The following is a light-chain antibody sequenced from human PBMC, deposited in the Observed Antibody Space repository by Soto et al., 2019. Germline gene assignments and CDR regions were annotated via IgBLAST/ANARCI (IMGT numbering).Light chain of an antibody. Sequence: QSVLTQPPSASGTPGQRVTISCSGSSSNIGSNSVYWYHQLPGTAPKLLIYGNDERPSGVPDRFSGSKSGNAASLTISGPQAEDEADYYCSSYTSYTTLWVFGGGTKLTVL. CDR2: GND. CDR1: SSNIGSNS. V-gene: IGLV1-44*01. CDR3: SSYTSYTTLWV. J-gene: IGLJ3*02.